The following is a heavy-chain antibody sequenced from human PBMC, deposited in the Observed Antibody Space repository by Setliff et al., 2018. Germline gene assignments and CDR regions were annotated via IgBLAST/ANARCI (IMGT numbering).Heavy chain of an antibody. D-gene: IGHD3-16*02. CDR2: IYHSGST. Sequence: TSETLSLTCAVSGGSISSSNWWSWVRQPPGKGLEWIGEIYHSGSTNYNPSLKSRVTISVDKSKNQFSLKLSSVTAADTAVYYCARALPLGFRSALIPWGQGTLVNVSS. V-gene: IGHV4-4*02. J-gene: IGHJ5*02. CDR1: GGSISSSNW. CDR3: ARALPLGFRSALIP.